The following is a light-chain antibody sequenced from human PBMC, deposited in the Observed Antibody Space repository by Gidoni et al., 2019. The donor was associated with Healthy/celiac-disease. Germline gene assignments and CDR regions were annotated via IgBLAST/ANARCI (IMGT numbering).Light chain of an antibody. CDR2: GAS. V-gene: IGKV3-20*01. Sequence: TVLTQPPGTLSLSPGERATLSCRASQSVRSRYLAWYQQKPGQAPRLLIYGASSSATGIPDRFSGSGSGTYFTLTISRLEPEDFAVYYCQQYGSSPTFGGGTKVEIK. CDR3: QQYGSSPT. CDR1: QSVRSRY. J-gene: IGKJ4*01.